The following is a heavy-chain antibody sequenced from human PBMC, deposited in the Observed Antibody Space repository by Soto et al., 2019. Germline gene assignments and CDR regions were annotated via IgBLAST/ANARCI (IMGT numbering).Heavy chain of an antibody. D-gene: IGHD2-21*02. Sequence: QVQLVESGGGVVQPGRSLRLSCAASGFTFSSYGMHWVRQAPGKGLEWVAVISYDGSNKYYADSVKGRFTISRDNSKNTLYLQMNSLRDEDTAVYYCAKEAFVVVTAPDFDYWGQGTLVTVSS. J-gene: IGHJ4*02. CDR2: ISYDGSNK. CDR1: GFTFSSYG. V-gene: IGHV3-30*18. CDR3: AKEAFVVVTAPDFDY.